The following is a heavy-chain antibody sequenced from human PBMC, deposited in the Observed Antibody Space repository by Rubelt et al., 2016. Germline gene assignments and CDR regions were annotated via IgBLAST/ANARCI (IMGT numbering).Heavy chain of an antibody. J-gene: IGHJ4*02. CDR2: ISSSSTI. CDR1: SYS. Sequence: SYSMNWVRQAPGKGLEWVSYISSSSTIYYADSVKGRFTISRDNAKNSLYLQMNSLRDEDTAVYYCARGDILTGYSPRPQYYFDYWGQGTLVTVSS. V-gene: IGHV3-48*02. CDR3: ARGDILTGYSPRPQYYFDY. D-gene: IGHD3-9*01.